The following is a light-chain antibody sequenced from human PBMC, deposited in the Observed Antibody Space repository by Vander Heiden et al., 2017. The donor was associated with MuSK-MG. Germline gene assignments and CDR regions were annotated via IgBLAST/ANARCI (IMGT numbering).Light chain of an antibody. CDR2: AAA. Sequence: DIQMTQSPSSLSASVGDRVTSTCRASQSISSYFSWDQQQPGKAPKLLIYAAASLKSGVPSRFSGSGAGTDFTPTISSLQPEDFSTYYCQQSDSTPLTFGGGTKVEIK. J-gene: IGKJ4*01. V-gene: IGKV1-39*01. CDR1: QSISSY. CDR3: QQSDSTPLT.